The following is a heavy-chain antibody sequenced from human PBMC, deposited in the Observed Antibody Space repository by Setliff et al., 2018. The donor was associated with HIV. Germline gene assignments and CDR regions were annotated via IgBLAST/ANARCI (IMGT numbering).Heavy chain of an antibody. CDR1: GVSINSGTYYTYY. D-gene: IGHD6-6*01. V-gene: IGHV4-61*09. J-gene: IGHJ4*02. CDR3: ARSRGRWQLVIYY. Sequence: SETLSLTCAVSGVSINSGTYYTYYWTWIRQPAGKGLEWIGHIHTSGRTTYKPSLKSRVTISVDTSKNQFSLKLSSVTAADTAVYYCARSRGRWQLVIYYWGQGTLVTVSS. CDR2: IHTSGRT.